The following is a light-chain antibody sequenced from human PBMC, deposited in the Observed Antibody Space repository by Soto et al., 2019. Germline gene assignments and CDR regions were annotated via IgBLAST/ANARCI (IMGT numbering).Light chain of an antibody. J-gene: IGLJ2*01. V-gene: IGLV8-61*01. Sequence: QTVVTQEPSFSVSPGGTVTLTCGLSSGSVSTSYYPSWYQQTPGQAPRTLIYSTNTRSSGVPDRFSGSILGNKAALTITGAQADDESDYYCLLYMGSGKVVFGGGTKLTVL. CDR2: STN. CDR1: SGSVSTSYY. CDR3: LLYMGSGKVV.